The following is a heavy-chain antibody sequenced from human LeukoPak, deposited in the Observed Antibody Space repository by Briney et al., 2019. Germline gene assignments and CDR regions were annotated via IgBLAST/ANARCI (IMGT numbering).Heavy chain of an antibody. V-gene: IGHV3-23*01. CDR2: ISSRGGST. CDR1: GFTFSSYA. J-gene: IGHJ4*02. D-gene: IGHD7-27*01. Sequence: GGSLRLSCAASGFTFSSYAMSWVRQAPGKGLEWVSAISSRGGSTYYADSVKGRFTISRDNSKNTVYLQMNILRAEDTAVYYFAKVTTGDPRRKWSCDYWGQGTRVTVSS. CDR3: AKVTTGDPRRKWSCDY.